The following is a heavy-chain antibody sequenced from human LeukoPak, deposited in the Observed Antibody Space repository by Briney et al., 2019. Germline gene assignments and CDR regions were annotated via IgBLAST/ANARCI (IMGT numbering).Heavy chain of an antibody. J-gene: IGHJ4*02. CDR1: GGSFSDYY. CDR2: INHSGST. CDR3: AKSRPLLDY. V-gene: IGHV4-34*01. Sequence: SETLSLTCAVYGGSFSDYYWSWIRQPPGKGLEWIGEINHSGSTNYNPSLKSRVTISVDTSKNQFSLKLSSVTAADTAVYYCAKSRPLLDYWGQGTLVTVSS. D-gene: IGHD2-21*02.